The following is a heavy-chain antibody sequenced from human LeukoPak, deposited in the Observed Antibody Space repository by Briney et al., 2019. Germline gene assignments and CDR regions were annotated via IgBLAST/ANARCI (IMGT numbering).Heavy chain of an antibody. CDR2: INSDGSST. D-gene: IGHD1-14*01. J-gene: IGHJ4*02. CDR3: ARGEINIPDGY. Sequence: GGSLRLSCAASEFTFSSYWMHWVHQAPGKGLVWVSRINSDGSSTSYADSVKGRFTISRDNAKNTLYLQMNSLRAEDTAVYYCARGEINIPDGYWGQGTLVTVSS. CDR1: EFTFSSYW. V-gene: IGHV3-74*01.